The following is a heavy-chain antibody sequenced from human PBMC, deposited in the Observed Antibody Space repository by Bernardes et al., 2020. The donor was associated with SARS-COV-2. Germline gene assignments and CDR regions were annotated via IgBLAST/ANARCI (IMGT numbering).Heavy chain of an antibody. V-gene: IGHV6-1*01. D-gene: IGHD6-19*01. CDR1: GDSVSTNSVA. Sequence: SQTLSLTCAISGDSVSTNSVAWNWIRQSPSRGLEWLGRTFFRSRWFNEYALSVKSRLVINADTSKNEFSLQLNSVTPEDTAMYYCAMSGWYNWFEPWGQGTLVTVSS. J-gene: IGHJ5*02. CDR2: TFFRSRWFN. CDR3: AMSGWYNWFEP.